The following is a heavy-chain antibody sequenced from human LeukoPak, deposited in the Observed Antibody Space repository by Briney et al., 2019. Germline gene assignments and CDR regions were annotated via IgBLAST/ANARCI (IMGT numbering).Heavy chain of an antibody. Sequence: GGSLRLSCAASGFTFSSYWMSWVRQAPGKGLEWVANIKQDGSEKYYVDSVKGRFTISRDNAKNSLYLQMNSLRAEDTAVYYCARDRIQLWFQNHYFDYWGQGTPVTVSS. J-gene: IGHJ4*02. V-gene: IGHV3-7*03. D-gene: IGHD5-18*01. CDR3: ARDRIQLWFQNHYFDY. CDR2: IKQDGSEK. CDR1: GFTFSSYW.